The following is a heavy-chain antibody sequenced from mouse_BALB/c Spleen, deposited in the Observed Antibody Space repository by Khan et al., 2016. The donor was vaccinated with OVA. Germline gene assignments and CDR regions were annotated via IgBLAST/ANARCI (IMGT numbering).Heavy chain of an antibody. CDR2: INTYTGEP. Sequence: QIQLVQSGPELKKPGETVKISCKASGYTFTNYGMNWVKQAPGKGLKWMGWINTYTGEPTYADDFKGRFAFSLETSASTAYSQINNLKSEDTATYFCARPPYFSYVMVYWGQGTSVTVSS. V-gene: IGHV9-3-1*01. CDR1: GYTFTNYG. D-gene: IGHD2-10*01. J-gene: IGHJ4*01. CDR3: ARPPYFSYVMVY.